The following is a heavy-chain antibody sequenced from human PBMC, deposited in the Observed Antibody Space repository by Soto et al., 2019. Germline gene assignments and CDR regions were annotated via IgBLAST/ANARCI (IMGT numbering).Heavy chain of an antibody. CDR2: IYHSGST. Sequence: SETLSLTCAVSGGSISSSNWWSWVRQPPGKGLEWIGEIYHSGSTNYNPSLKSRVTISVDKSKNQFSLKLSSVTAADTAVYYCARFSGGSGSLSYKCFDPWGQGTLVTVSS. J-gene: IGHJ5*02. CDR3: ARFSGGSGSLSYKCFDP. D-gene: IGHD3-10*01. CDR1: GGSISSSNW. V-gene: IGHV4-4*02.